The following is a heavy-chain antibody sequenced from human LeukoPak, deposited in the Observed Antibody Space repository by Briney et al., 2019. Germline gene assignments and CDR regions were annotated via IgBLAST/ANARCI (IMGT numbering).Heavy chain of an antibody. CDR1: GGSISSYY. D-gene: IGHD3-9*01. J-gene: IGHJ4*02. V-gene: IGHV4-59*01. CDR3: ARTRELRYFDWSFDY. Sequence: SETLSLTCTVSGGSISSYYWSWIRQPPGKGLEWIGYISYSGSTNYNPSLRSRVTISVDTSKNHFSLKLSSVTAADTAVYYCARTRELRYFDWSFDYWGQGTVVTVSS. CDR2: ISYSGST.